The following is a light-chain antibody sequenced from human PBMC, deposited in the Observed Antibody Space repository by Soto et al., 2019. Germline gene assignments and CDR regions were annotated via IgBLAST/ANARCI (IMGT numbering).Light chain of an antibody. CDR3: MQALQTRK. J-gene: IGKJ1*01. V-gene: IGKV2-28*01. CDR2: LGS. Sequence: DIVMTQSPLSLPVTPVEPASISFRSSQILLHSNGYNYLDWYLQKPGQSPQLLIYLGSNRSSGVPDRFSGSGSGTDFTLKISRVEAEDVGVYYCMQALQTRKFGQGTKVDIK. CDR1: QILLHSNGYNY.